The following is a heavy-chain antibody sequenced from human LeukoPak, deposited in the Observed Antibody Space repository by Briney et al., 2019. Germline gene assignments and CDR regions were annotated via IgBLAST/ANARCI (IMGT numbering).Heavy chain of an antibody. CDR3: AKDLVYDSSGSMDY. V-gene: IGHV3-9*01. J-gene: IGHJ4*02. Sequence: GGSLRLSCAASGFTFDDYAMHWVRHAPGKGLEWASGISWNSGSIGYADSVKGRFTISRDNAKNSLYLQMNSLRAEDTALYYCAKDLVYDSSGSMDYWGQGTLVTVSS. D-gene: IGHD3-22*01. CDR1: GFTFDDYA. CDR2: ISWNSGSI.